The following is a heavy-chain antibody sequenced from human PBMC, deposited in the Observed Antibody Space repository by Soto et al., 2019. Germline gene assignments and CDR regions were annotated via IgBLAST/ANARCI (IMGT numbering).Heavy chain of an antibody. J-gene: IGHJ4*02. CDR3: AKALGELSPESFDH. D-gene: IGHD3-16*02. V-gene: IGHV3-30*18. Sequence: QVQLVESGGGVVQPGRSLRLSCAASGLTFSDYGMHWVRQAPGKGLEWVTIISYDGSNQYYADSVKGRFTISRDNSKNTLYLQMNSLRLEDTGVYYCAKALGELSPESFDHRGQGVLVTVSS. CDR2: ISYDGSNQ. CDR1: GLTFSDYG.